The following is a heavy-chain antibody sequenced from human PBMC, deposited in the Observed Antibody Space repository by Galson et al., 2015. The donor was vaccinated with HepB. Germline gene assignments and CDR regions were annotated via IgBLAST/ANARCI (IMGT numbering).Heavy chain of an antibody. D-gene: IGHD5-18*01. CDR3: ARDAPTGYDYFDY. J-gene: IGHJ4*02. CDR2: IKQDGSEK. Sequence: SLRLSCAASGFTFSSYWMSWVRQAPGKGLEWVANIKQDGSEKYYVDSVKDRFTISRDNAKNSLYLQMNSLRAEDTAVYYCARDAPTGYDYFDYWGQGTLVTVSS. CDR1: GFTFSSYW. V-gene: IGHV3-7*03.